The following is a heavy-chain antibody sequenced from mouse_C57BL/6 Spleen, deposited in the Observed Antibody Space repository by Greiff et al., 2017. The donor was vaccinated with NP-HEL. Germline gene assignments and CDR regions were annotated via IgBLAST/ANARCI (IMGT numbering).Heavy chain of an antibody. CDR1: GYAFSSYW. J-gene: IGHJ1*03. CDR2: IYPGDGDT. D-gene: IGHD1-1*01. Sequence: QVQLQQSGAELVKPGASVKISCKASGYAFSSYWMNWVKQRPGKGLEWIGQIYPGDGDTNYNGKFKGKATLTADKSASTAYMQRSSLTSEDSAVYFCERGITTVDWYFDVWGTGTTVTVSS. V-gene: IGHV1-80*01. CDR3: ERGITTVDWYFDV.